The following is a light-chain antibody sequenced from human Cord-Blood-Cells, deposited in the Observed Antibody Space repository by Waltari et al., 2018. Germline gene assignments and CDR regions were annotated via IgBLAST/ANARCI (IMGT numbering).Light chain of an antibody. CDR2: DVS. CDR1: SSDVGGYNY. V-gene: IGLV2-11*01. CDR3: CSDAGSYTWL. Sequence: QSALTQPRSVSGSPGQSVTLSCPGTSSDVGGYNYVSWYQQQPGKAPKLMIYDVSKLPSGVPDRFSGFKSRNTASLTISGLQAEDEADYYCCSDAGSYTWLFGGGTKLTVL. J-gene: IGLJ3*02.